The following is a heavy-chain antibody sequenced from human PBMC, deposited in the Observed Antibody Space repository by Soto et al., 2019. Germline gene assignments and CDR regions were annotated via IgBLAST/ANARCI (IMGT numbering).Heavy chain of an antibody. D-gene: IGHD3-10*01. CDR1: GFTFDDYA. V-gene: IGHV3-9*01. CDR2: LSWNSGRI. CDR3: IKDLGSAFGDYGMDV. Sequence: PGGSLRLSCAASGFTFDDYAMHWVRQAPGKGLEWVSGLSWNSGRIGYADSVKGRFTISRDNAKNSLYLQMNSLRAEDTAFYYCIKDLGSAFGDYGMDVWGQGNTVTVSS. J-gene: IGHJ6*02.